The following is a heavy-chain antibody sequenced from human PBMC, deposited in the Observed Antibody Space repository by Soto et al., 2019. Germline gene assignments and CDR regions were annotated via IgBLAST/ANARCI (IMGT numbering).Heavy chain of an antibody. V-gene: IGHV3-23*01. CDR2: ISGGGFDT. J-gene: IGHJ4*02. CDR1: GFTFSDYA. Sequence: GGSLRLSCAPSGFTFSDYAMSWVRQAPGKGLEWVSTISGGGFDTHYADSVKGRFTISRDNVKDTLYIQMNSLRVEDTAVYYCAKDPSTGSADYWGQGTLVTVSS. CDR3: AKDPSTGSADY. D-gene: IGHD3-9*01.